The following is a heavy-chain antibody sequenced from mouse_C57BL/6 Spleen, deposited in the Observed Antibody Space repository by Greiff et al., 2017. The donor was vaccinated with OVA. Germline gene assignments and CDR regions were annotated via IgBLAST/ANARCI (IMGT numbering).Heavy chain of an antibody. D-gene: IGHD1-1*01. J-gene: IGHJ3*01. Sequence: QVQLQQSGAELAQPGASVKLSCKASGYTFTSYWMHWVKQRPGQGLEWIGYINPSSGYTKYNQKFKDKATLTADKSSSTAYMQLSSLTYEDSAVYYCASPPITTVDEAWFAYWGQGTLVTVSA. CDR1: GYTFTSYW. CDR3: ASPPITTVDEAWFAY. CDR2: INPSSGYT. V-gene: IGHV1-7*01.